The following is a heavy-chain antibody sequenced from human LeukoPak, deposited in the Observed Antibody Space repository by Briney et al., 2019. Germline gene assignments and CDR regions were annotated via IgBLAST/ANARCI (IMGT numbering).Heavy chain of an antibody. CDR3: TRQSQTSGGSSALDY. J-gene: IGHJ4*02. CDR2: IRNKANSYAT. D-gene: IGHD3-10*01. CDR1: GFIFSDSA. Sequence: GGSLRLSCAASGFIFSDSAVHWVRQASGKGLEWVGRIRNKANSYATAYAASVKGRFTISRDDLRDTAYLQMNSLKIEDTAVYYCTRQSQTSGGSSALDYWGQGTLVTVSS. V-gene: IGHV3-73*01.